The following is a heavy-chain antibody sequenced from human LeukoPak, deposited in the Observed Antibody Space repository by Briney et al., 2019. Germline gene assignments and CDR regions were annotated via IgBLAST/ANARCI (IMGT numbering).Heavy chain of an antibody. J-gene: IGHJ4*02. D-gene: IGHD6-13*01. CDR1: GFTFSSCW. V-gene: IGHV3-7*01. CDR3: ARFLSSWYYFDY. CDR2: IKQDGSEK. Sequence: GGSLRLSCAASGFTFSSCWMSWVRQAPGKGLEWVANIKQDGSEKYYVDSVKGRFTISRDNAKNSLYLQMNSLRAEDTAVYYCARFLSSWYYFDYWGQGTLVTVSS.